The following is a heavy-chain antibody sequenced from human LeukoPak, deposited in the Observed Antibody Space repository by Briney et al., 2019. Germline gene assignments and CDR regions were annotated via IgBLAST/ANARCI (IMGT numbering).Heavy chain of an antibody. CDR3: AKEDRGPSERTTTKGLDY. D-gene: IGHD5-24*01. CDR1: APTFSTYG. Sequence: PGRSLRPSWAPSAPTFSTYGAHSVSHPPSKWTEWVTFITVDGNKKYYAGSVKGRFPISRDNTKNAASLQKNSLRADDTAVYDCAKEDRGPSERTTTKGLDYWGQGILVTVSS. CDR2: ITVDGNKK. V-gene: IGHV3-30*02. J-gene: IGHJ4*02.